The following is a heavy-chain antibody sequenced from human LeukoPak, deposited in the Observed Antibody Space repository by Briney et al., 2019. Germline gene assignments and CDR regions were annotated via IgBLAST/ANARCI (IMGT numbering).Heavy chain of an antibody. V-gene: IGHV4-30-4*08. J-gene: IGHJ4*02. CDR1: GGSISSGDYY. CDR3: ARASRDYYGSGSYFDVSDY. CDR2: IYYSGST. Sequence: SETLSLTCTVSGGSISSGDYYWSWIRQPPGKGLEWIGYIYYSGSTYYNPSLKSRVTISVDTSKNQFPLKLSSVTAADTAVYYCARASRDYYGSGSYFDVSDYWGQGTLVTVSS. D-gene: IGHD3-10*01.